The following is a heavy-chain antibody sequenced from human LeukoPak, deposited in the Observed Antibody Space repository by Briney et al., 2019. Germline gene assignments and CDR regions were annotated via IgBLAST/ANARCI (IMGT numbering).Heavy chain of an antibody. D-gene: IGHD1-14*01. V-gene: IGHV3-23*01. CDR2: ISASGGDA. J-gene: IGHJ4*02. CDR3: ARGVEPLAANTLAY. CDR1: GVTFSTYG. Sequence: GGSLRLSCAASGVTFSTYGMSWVRQAPGKGLEWVSVISASGGDAAYADSVRGRFTISRDNSKNTLYLHMDSLRVEDTAVYYCARGVEPLAANTLAYWGQGTLVTVSS.